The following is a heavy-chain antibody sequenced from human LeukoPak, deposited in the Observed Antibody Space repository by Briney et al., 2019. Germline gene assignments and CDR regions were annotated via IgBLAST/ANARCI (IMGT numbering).Heavy chain of an antibody. CDR3: ARRYYGSSGHYPFDF. V-gene: IGHV4-31*03. D-gene: IGHD3-22*01. J-gene: IGHJ4*02. CDR2: IYYSGST. CDR1: GGSISSGGYY. Sequence: SETLSLTCTVSGGSISSGGYYWSWIRQHPGKGLEWIGYIYYSGSTYYNPSLKSRVTISVDTSKNQFSLKLSPVAAADRAVYYCARRYYGSSGHYPFDFWGQGTLVTVPP.